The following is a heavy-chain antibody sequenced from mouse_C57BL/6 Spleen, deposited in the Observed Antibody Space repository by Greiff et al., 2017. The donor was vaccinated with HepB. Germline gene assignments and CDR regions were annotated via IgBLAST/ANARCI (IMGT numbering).Heavy chain of an antibody. D-gene: IGHD1-1*01. CDR2: ISYDGSN. CDR1: GYSITSGYY. V-gene: IGHV3-6*01. J-gene: IGHJ1*03. Sequence: EVHLVESGPGLVKPSQSLSLTCSVTGYSITSGYYWNWIRQFPGNKLEWMGYISYDGSNNYNPSLKNRISITRDTSKNQFFLKLNSVTTEDTATYYCARDKATVVSYWYFDVWGTGTTVTVSS. CDR3: ARDKATVVSYWYFDV.